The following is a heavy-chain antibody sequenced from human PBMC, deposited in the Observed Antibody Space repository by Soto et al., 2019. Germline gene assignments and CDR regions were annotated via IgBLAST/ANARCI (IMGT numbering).Heavy chain of an antibody. CDR2: INHSGST. CDR1: GGSFSGYY. Sequence: QVHLQQWGAGLLKPSETLSLTCAVYGGSFSGYYWSWIRQPPGKGLEWIGEINHSGSTNYNPSLKSRVSISVGTSNNQFSLKLSSVTAADTAVYYCARGRGDGYNQHWYFDLWGRGNLVNVSS. V-gene: IGHV4-34*01. CDR3: ARGRGDGYNQHWYFDL. J-gene: IGHJ2*01. D-gene: IGHD3-10*01.